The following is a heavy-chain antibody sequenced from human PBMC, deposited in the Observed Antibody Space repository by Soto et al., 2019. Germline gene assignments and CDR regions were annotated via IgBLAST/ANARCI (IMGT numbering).Heavy chain of an antibody. J-gene: IGHJ4*02. D-gene: IGHD3-10*01. CDR3: ARDRGYYGSGSSY. CDR1: GFTVSSYS. CDR2: ISSSSSTI. V-gene: IGHV3-48*01. Sequence: GGSLRLSCAASGFTVSSYSMNWVRQAPGKGLEWVSYISSSSSTIYYADSVKGRFTISRDNAKNSLYLQMNSLRAEDTAVYYCARDRGYYGSGSSYWGQGTLVTVSS.